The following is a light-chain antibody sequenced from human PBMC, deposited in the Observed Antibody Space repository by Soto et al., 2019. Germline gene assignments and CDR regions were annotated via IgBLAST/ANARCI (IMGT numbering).Light chain of an antibody. CDR1: SSDIGFSGY. Sequence: QSALTQPASVSGSPGQSITISCTGTSSDIGFSGYVSWYQQHPGKAPKVMLYEVTNRPSGVSSRVSGSRSGNTASLTISGLQAEDEADYYCTSSTTGGTWVFGGGTKLTVL. CDR3: TSSTTGGTWV. J-gene: IGLJ3*02. V-gene: IGLV2-14*03. CDR2: EVT.